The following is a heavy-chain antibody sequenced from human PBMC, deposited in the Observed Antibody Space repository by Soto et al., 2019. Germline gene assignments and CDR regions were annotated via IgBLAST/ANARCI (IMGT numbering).Heavy chain of an antibody. V-gene: IGHV1-69*06. CDR1: GRIFSSFP. CDR3: ARVGSRDAYNYVLDQ. J-gene: IGHJ1*01. Sequence: QVQVVQSGAEVQKPGSSVKISCKASGRIFSSFPTSWVRQVPGQGLEWMGGVISASGSGTYAPKFQGRVTMTAVNSAGIGYMELTSLTSEDTAIYYCARVGSRDAYNYVLDQWGPGTMVTVPS. D-gene: IGHD5-18*01. CDR2: VISASGSG.